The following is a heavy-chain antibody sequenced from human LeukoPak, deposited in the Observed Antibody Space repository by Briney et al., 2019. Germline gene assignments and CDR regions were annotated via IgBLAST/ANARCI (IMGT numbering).Heavy chain of an antibody. V-gene: IGHV3-7*01. J-gene: IGHJ4*02. CDR2: IKQDGSEK. CDR1: GFTFSSYW. D-gene: IGHD3-22*01. Sequence: GGSLRLSCAASGFTFSSYWMSWVRQAPGKGLEWVANIKQDGSEKYYADSVKGQFTISRDNSKDTLYLQMSSLTIEDTAVYYCRAATRYLDYYYDYWGQGTLVTVSS. CDR3: RAATRYLDYYYDY.